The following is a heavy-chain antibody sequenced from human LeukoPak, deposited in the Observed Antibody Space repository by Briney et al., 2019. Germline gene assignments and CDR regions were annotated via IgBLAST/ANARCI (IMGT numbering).Heavy chain of an antibody. V-gene: IGHV3-23*01. J-gene: IGHJ4*02. CDR2: ISGSGGST. CDR1: GFTFSSYA. CDR3: AKAVVAAGDSLYFDY. Sequence: PGGSLRLSCVVSGFTFSSYAMTWVRQAPGKGLEWVLAISGSGGSTYYADSVKGRFTISRDNSKNTLYVQMNSLRAEDTAVYYCAKAVVAAGDSLYFDYWGQGTLVTVSS. D-gene: IGHD2-15*01.